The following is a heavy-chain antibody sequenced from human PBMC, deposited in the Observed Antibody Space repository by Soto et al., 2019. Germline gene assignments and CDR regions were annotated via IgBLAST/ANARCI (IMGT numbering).Heavy chain of an antibody. CDR3: ARDLGAETFDP. CDR1: GFTFNRYS. CDR2: ITSSGDYR. Sequence: EVQLVESGGGLVKAGGSLRLSCAASGFTFNRYSMTWVRQAPGKGLAWVSSITSSGDYRYYAHSKRGRLPISRDNAKNSLYLQMNSLRAEDAAVYYCARDLGAETFDPWCQGTLVPVSS. V-gene: IGHV3-21*04. D-gene: IGHD4-17*01. J-gene: IGHJ5*02.